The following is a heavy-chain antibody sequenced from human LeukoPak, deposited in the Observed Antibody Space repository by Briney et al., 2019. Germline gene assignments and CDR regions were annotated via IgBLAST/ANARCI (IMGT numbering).Heavy chain of an antibody. Sequence: GGSLRLPCAASGFTFSSYAMHWVRQAPGKGLEWVAVISYDGSNKYYADSVKGRFTISRDNSKNTLYLQMNSLRAEDTAVYYCARDRSKSRDSRGIDYWGQGTLVTVSS. J-gene: IGHJ4*02. CDR3: ARDRSKSRDSRGIDY. V-gene: IGHV3-30-3*01. D-gene: IGHD3-16*01. CDR1: GFTFSSYA. CDR2: ISYDGSNK.